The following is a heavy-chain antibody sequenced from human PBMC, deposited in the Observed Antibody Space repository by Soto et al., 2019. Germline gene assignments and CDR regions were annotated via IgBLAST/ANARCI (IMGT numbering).Heavy chain of an antibody. J-gene: IGHJ5*02. V-gene: IGHV3-74*01. CDR1: GFIFSSYW. D-gene: IGHD2-15*01. Sequence: PGGSLRLSCAASGFIFSSYWMHWVRQAPGKGLVWVSRINSEGSNTSYADSVKGRFTISRDNAKNTLYLQMNSLRAEDTAVYYCARDLGYCSGGSCYLNRFDPWGQGILVTVSS. CDR3: ARDLGYCSGGSCYLNRFDP. CDR2: INSEGSNT.